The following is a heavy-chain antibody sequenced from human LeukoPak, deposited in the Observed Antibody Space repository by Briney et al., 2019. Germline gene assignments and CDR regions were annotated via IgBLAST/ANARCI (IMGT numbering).Heavy chain of an antibody. CDR3: ARDYYDSGSYPFDY. V-gene: IGHV4-4*07. J-gene: IGHJ4*02. CDR1: GGSISNYY. CDR2: IYPSGST. D-gene: IGHD3-10*01. Sequence: SETLSLTCSVSGGSISNYYWGWIRQPAGKGLEWIGRIYPSGSTNYNPSLKSRVTMSIDTSKNQFSLKLSSVTAADTAVYYCARDYYDSGSYPFDYWGQGTLVTVSS.